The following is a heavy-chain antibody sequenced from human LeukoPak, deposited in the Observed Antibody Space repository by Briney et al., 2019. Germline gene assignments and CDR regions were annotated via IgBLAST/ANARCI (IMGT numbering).Heavy chain of an antibody. D-gene: IGHD6-25*01. CDR1: GFTFSSYG. CDR2: IWYDGSNK. CDR3: ARVSPPPGSTYSSGDIGDYFDY. V-gene: IGHV3-33*01. Sequence: QPGGSLRLSCAASGFTFSSYGMHWVRQAPGKGLEWVAVIWYDGSNKYYADSVKGRFTISRDNSKNTLYLQMNSLRAEDTAVYYCARVSPPPGSTYSSGDIGDYFDYWGQGTLVTVSS. J-gene: IGHJ4*02.